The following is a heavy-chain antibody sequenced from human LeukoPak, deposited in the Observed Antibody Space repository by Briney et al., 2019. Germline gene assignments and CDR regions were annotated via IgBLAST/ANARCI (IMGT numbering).Heavy chain of an antibody. V-gene: IGHV4-34*01. D-gene: IGHD6-6*01. CDR2: INHSGST. CDR3: AREGGSSSSRFDY. J-gene: IGHJ4*02. CDR1: GGSFSGYY. Sequence: SETLSLTCAVYGGSFSGYYWSWIRQPPGKGLEWIGEINHSGSTNYNPSLKSRVTISVDTSKNQFSLKLSSVTAADTAVYYCAREGGSSSSRFDYWGQGTLVTVSS.